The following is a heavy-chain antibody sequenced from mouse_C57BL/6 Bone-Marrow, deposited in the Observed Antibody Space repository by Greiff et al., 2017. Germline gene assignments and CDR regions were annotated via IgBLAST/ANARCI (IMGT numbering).Heavy chain of an antibody. V-gene: IGHV1-53*01. D-gene: IGHD1-1*01. J-gene: IGHJ2*01. CDR2: INPSNGGT. CDR3: AREREYYGLDY. CDR1: GYTFTSYW. Sequence: QVQLQQPGTELVKPGASVKLSCKASGYTFTSYWMHWVKQRPGQGLEWIGNINPSNGGTNYNEKFKGKATLTADKSSSTAYMELRSLTSEDSAVYFCAREREYYGLDYWGQGTTLTVSS.